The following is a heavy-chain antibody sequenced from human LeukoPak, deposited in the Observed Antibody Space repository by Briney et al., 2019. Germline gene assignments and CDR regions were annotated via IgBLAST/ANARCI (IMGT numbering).Heavy chain of an antibody. CDR2: ISGSGGST. CDR1: GFTFSSYA. Sequence: GGSLRLSCAASGFTFSSYAVSWVRQAPGKGLEWVSAISGSGGSTYYADSVKGRFTISRDNSKNTLYLQMNSLRAEDTAVYYCANYYDSSGYYLGYFDYWGQGTLVTVSS. V-gene: IGHV3-23*01. J-gene: IGHJ4*02. D-gene: IGHD3-22*01. CDR3: ANYYDSSGYYLGYFDY.